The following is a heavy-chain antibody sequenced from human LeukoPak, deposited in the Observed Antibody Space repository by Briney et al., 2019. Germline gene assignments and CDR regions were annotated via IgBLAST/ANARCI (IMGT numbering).Heavy chain of an antibody. J-gene: IGHJ4*02. CDR2: TSSSDAGT. V-gene: IGHV3-23*01. Sequence: QPGGSLRLSCAASGFTLSTYAMSWVRQTPAKGLEWVAATSSSDAGTYHADSVRGRFTSSRDNSKNTLYLQMNSLRADDAAVYFCAKAPVTSCRGAYCYPFDSWGQGTLVTVSS. D-gene: IGHD2-21*01. CDR3: AKAPVTSCRGAYCYPFDS. CDR1: GFTLSTYA.